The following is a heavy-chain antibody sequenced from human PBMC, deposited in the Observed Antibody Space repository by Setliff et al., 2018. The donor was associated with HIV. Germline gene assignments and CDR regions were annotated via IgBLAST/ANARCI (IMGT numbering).Heavy chain of an antibody. CDR1: SYSISSGYY. Sequence: SETLSLTCAVSSYSISSGYYWGWIRQPPGKGLEWIGNIYHSGSTYYNPSLKSRVTISVDTSKNQFSLKLSSVTAADTAVYYCARHSPSDYWGQGTLVTVSS. V-gene: IGHV4-38-2*01. CDR2: IYHSGST. CDR3: ARHSPSDY. J-gene: IGHJ4*02.